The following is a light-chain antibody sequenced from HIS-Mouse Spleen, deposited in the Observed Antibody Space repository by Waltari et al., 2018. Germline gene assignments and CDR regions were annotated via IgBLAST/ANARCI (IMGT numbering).Light chain of an antibody. CDR3: SSYTSSSFNVV. CDR2: DVS. J-gene: IGLJ2*01. CDR1: SSDVGGYNY. Sequence: SPGQSITISCTGTSSDVGGYNYVSWYQQHPGKAPKLMIYDVSNRPSGVSNRFSGSKSGNTASLTISGPQAEDEADYYCSSYTSSSFNVVFGGGTKLTVL. V-gene: IGLV2-14*03.